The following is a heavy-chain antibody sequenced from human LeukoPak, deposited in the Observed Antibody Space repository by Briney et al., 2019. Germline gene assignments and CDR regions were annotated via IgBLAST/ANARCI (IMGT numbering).Heavy chain of an antibody. Sequence: SETLSLTCTVSGGSISSYYWSWIRQPPGKGLEWIGYIYYSGSTNYNPSLKSRVTISVDTSKNQFSLKLSSVTAADTAVYYCARGIYDSSPDAFDIWGQGTMVTVSS. CDR3: ARGIYDSSPDAFDI. V-gene: IGHV4-59*12. CDR1: GGSISSYY. J-gene: IGHJ3*02. CDR2: IYYSGST. D-gene: IGHD3-22*01.